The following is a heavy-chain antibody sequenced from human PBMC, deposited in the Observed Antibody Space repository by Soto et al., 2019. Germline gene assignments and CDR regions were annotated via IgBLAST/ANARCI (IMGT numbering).Heavy chain of an antibody. Sequence: QLLESGGGLVQPGGSLRLSCAASGFTFSSYAMTWVRQAPGKGLEWVSAMSGGGDYTFYADSVKGRFTISRDSSKNTLHLQMDSLRAEDTAVYYCAKVRIAPAKPFYFDSWGQGTLVTVSS. CDR3: AKVRIAPAKPFYFDS. J-gene: IGHJ4*02. CDR1: GFTFSSYA. V-gene: IGHV3-23*01. D-gene: IGHD6-13*01. CDR2: MSGGGDYT.